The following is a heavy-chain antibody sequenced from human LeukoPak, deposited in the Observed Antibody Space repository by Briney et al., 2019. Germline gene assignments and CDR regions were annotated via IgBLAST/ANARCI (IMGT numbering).Heavy chain of an antibody. J-gene: IGHJ4*02. CDR2: ISSSSSTI. CDR3: ARDYDGRAAAGTRGVFDY. D-gene: IGHD6-13*01. Sequence: GGSLRLSCAASGFTFSDYHMSWLRQAPGKGLVGVSYISSSSSTIYYADSVKGRFTISRDNAKNSLYLQMNSLRAEDTAVYYCARDYDGRAAAGTRGVFDYWGQGTLVTVSS. CDR1: GFTFSDYH. V-gene: IGHV3-11*01.